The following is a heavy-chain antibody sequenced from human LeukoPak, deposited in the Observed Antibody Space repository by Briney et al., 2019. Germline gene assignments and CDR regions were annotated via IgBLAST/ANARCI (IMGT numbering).Heavy chain of an antibody. CDR3: ATGPIAAKGGGLRY. V-gene: IGHV1-24*01. D-gene: IGHD6-6*01. CDR2: FDPEDGET. Sequence: ASVKVSCKVSGYTLTELSMHWVRQAPGKGLEWMGGFDPEDGETIYAQKFQGRVTMTEDTSTDTAYMVLSSLRSEDTAVYYCATGPIAAKGGGLRYWGQGTLVTVSS. CDR1: GYTLTELS. J-gene: IGHJ4*02.